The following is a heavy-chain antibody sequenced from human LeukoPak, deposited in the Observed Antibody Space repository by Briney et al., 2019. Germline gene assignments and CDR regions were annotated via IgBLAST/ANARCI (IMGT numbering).Heavy chain of an antibody. CDR1: GGSISSYY. J-gene: IGHJ4*02. Sequence: SEALSLTCTVSGGSISSYYWSWIRQPPGKGLEWIVYISYSGSTNYNPSLKSRVTISVDTSKNQLSLKLSSVTASDTAVYYCARRPLRGPFDYWGQGTLVTVSS. V-gene: IGHV4-59*08. CDR3: ARRPLRGPFDY. CDR2: ISYSGST. D-gene: IGHD4-17*01.